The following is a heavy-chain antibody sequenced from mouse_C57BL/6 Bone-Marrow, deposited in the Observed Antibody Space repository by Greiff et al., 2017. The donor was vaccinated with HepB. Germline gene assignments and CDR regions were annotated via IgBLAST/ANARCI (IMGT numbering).Heavy chain of an antibody. CDR2: INPNNGGT. Sequence: EVQLQQSGPELVKPGASVKISCKASGYTFTDYYMNWVKQSHGKSLEWIGDINPNNGGTSYNQKFKGKATLTVDKSSSTAYMELRSLTSEDSAVYYCERDYYVSSSYAMDYWGQEPSFPFSS. CDR3: ERDYYVSSSYAMDY. CDR1: GYTFTDYY. V-gene: IGHV1-26*01. J-gene: IGHJ4*01. D-gene: IGHD1-1*01.